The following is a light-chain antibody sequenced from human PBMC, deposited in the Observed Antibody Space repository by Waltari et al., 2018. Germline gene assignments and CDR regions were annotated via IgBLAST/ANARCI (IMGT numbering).Light chain of an antibody. Sequence: QSALTQPASVSGSPGQSITIPCTGTRSDVGGYHYVSWYQQHPGKAPKLMIYDVSHRPSGVSDRFSGSKAGNTASLTISGLQAEDEADYHCSSYTTSSTVAFGGGTKLTVL. V-gene: IGLV2-14*03. CDR2: DVS. CDR3: SSYTTSSTVA. J-gene: IGLJ2*01. CDR1: RSDVGGYHY.